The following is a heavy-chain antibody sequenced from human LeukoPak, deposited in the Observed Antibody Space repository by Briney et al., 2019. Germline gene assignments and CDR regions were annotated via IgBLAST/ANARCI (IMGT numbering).Heavy chain of an antibody. D-gene: IGHD2-15*01. V-gene: IGHV3-7*01. CDR1: GFTFSSYW. CDR3: ARAGGTCYGIAFDI. CDR2: IKQDGSEK. Sequence: GGSLRLSCAASGFTFSSYWMSWVRQAPGKGLEWVANIKQDGSEKYYVDSVKGRFTISRDNAKNSLYLQMNSLRAEDTAVYYCARAGGTCYGIAFDIWGQGTMVTVSS. J-gene: IGHJ3*02.